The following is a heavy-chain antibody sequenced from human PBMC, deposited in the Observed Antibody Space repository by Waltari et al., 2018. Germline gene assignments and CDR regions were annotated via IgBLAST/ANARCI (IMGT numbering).Heavy chain of an antibody. CDR2: ISDGGGII. CDR1: GFTFSPYV. CDR3: ARGSGVDY. V-gene: IGHV3-23*01. J-gene: IGHJ4*02. Sequence: EVQLLESGGGLVQRGGSLRLSRAASGFTFSPYVRNWVRQAPGKGLEWVSSISDGGGIINYADSVKGRFTISRDNSKNTVYLQMKSLRAEDTAVYYCARGSGVDYWGQGTLVTISS. D-gene: IGHD7-27*01.